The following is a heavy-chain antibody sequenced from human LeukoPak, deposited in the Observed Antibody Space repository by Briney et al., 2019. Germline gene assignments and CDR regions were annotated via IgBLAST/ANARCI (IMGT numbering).Heavy chain of an antibody. CDR1: GFTFSSYS. J-gene: IGHJ6*03. D-gene: IGHD2-21*02. V-gene: IGHV3-21*01. CDR3: ARVIVVVTATKTGYYYYMDV. CDR2: ISSSSSYI. Sequence: PGGSLRLSCAASGFTFSSYSMNWVRQAPGKGLEWVSSISSSSSYIYYAGSVKGRFTISRDNAKNSLYLQMNSLRAEDTAVYYCARVIVVVTATKTGYYYYMDVWGKGTTVTVSS.